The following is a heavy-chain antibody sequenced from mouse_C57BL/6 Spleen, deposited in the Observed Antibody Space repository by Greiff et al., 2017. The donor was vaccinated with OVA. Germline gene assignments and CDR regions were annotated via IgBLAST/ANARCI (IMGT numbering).Heavy chain of an antibody. Sequence: VQRVESGPGLVQPSQSLSITCTVSGFSLTSYGVHWVRQSPGKGLEWLGVIWSGGSTDYNAAFISSLSISEDNSKSQVFFQMSSLQDDDTAIYYCASLYLYAMDYWGQGTSVTVSS. CDR3: ASLYLYAMDY. CDR1: GFSLTSYG. CDR2: IWSGGST. V-gene: IGHV2-2*01. J-gene: IGHJ4*01. D-gene: IGHD5-5*01.